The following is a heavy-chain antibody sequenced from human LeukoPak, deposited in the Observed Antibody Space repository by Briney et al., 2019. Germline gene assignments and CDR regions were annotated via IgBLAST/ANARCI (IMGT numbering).Heavy chain of an antibody. D-gene: IGHD6-19*01. J-gene: IGHJ4*02. Sequence: PSETLSLTCTVSGGSVSSGSYYWGWIRQPPGKGLEWIGSVYYSGSTYYKSSLKSRVIISVDTSKNQFSLNLRSVTAADTAVYYCARLFGSGSRQLDYWGQGTLVTVSS. V-gene: IGHV4-39*01. CDR3: ARLFGSGSRQLDY. CDR2: VYYSGST. CDR1: GGSVSSGSYY.